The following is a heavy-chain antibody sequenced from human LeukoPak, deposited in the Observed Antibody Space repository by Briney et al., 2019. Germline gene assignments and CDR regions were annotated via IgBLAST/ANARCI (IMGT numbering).Heavy chain of an antibody. D-gene: IGHD6-19*01. V-gene: IGHV4-34*01. Sequence: SETLSLTCAVYGGSFSGYYWSWIRQAPGKGLEWIGEINHSGSTNYNPSLKSRVTISVDTSKNQFSLKLSSVTAADTAVYYCARVVDRGYSSGWYVGGWGQGTLVTVYS. CDR2: INHSGST. CDR3: ARVVDRGYSSGWYVGG. J-gene: IGHJ4*02. CDR1: GGSFSGYY.